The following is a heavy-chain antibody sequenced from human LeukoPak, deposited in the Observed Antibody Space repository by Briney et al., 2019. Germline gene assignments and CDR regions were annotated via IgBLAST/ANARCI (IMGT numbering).Heavy chain of an antibody. D-gene: IGHD5-18*01. CDR3: ARTSLDTAMVFWFDP. Sequence: SVKVSCKASGGTFSSYAISWVRQAPGQGLEWMGGIIPIFGTANYAQKFQGRVTITADESTSTAYMELSSLRSEDTAVYYCARTSLDTAMVFWFDPWGQGTLVTVSS. J-gene: IGHJ5*02. CDR2: IIPIFGTA. V-gene: IGHV1-69*13. CDR1: GGTFSSYA.